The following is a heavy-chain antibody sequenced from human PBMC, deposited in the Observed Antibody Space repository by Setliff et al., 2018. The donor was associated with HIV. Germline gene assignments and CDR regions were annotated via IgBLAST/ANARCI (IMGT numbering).Heavy chain of an antibody. Sequence: PSQTLSLTCAISGDSVSRINTAWNWIRQSPSRGLEWLGRTYYRSKWYNDYAVSVKSRITINPDTSKNQFSLQLNSVTPEDTAIYFCARNKIGWDTYSVVNYFDPWGQGTLVTVSS. D-gene: IGHD2-21*01. V-gene: IGHV6-1*01. J-gene: IGHJ5*02. CDR1: GDSVSRINTA. CDR2: TYYRSKWYN. CDR3: ARNKIGWDTYSVVNYFDP.